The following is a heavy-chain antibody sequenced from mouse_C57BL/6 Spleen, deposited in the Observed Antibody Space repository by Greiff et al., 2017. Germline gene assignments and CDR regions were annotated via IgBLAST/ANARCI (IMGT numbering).Heavy chain of an antibody. V-gene: IGHV7-3*01. J-gene: IGHJ2*01. D-gene: IGHD2-4*01. CDR2: IRNKDNGYTT. Sequence: EVKLMESGGGLVQPGGSLSLSCAASGFTFTAYYMRWVRQPPGKALEWLGFIRNKDNGYTTEYSESVKVRFTISRDNSQSILYLQMNALRAEDSATYYCARLDYGDYFDYWGQGTTLTVSS. CDR1: GFTFTAYY. CDR3: ARLDYGDYFDY.